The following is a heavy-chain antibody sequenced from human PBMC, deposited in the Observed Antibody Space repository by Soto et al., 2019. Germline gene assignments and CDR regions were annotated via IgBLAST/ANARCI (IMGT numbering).Heavy chain of an antibody. V-gene: IGHV4-34*01. CDR2: INDRGSI. D-gene: IGHD3-9*01. Sequence: QVQLQQWGAGPLRPLETLSLTCGVSGGSFSGYYWAWIRQSPGKGLEWIGEINDRGSINYNPSLKSRVSILFDTSQNHYSLNLRSVTAADTAVYYCARESHDILTGPPWVWYFDLWGRGTLVTVSS. CDR1: GGSFSGYY. CDR3: ARESHDILTGPPWVWYFDL. J-gene: IGHJ2*01.